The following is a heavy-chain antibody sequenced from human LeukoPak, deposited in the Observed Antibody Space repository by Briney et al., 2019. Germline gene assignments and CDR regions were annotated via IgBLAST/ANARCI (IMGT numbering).Heavy chain of an antibody. CDR3: ARCAASVVAYYYGMDV. CDR1: GYTFTSYG. D-gene: IGHD2-21*01. V-gene: IGHV1-18*01. J-gene: IGHJ6*02. CDR2: ISAYNGNT. Sequence: GASVKVSCKASGYTFTSYGISWVRQAPGQGLEWMGWISAYNGNTNYAQKLQGRVTMTTDTPTSTAYMELRSLRSDDTAVYYCARCAASVVAYYYGMDVWGQGTTVTVSS.